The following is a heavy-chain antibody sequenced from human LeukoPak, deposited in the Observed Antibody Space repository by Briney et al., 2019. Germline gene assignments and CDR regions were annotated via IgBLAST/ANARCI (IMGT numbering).Heavy chain of an antibody. CDR3: ATGRSVRGVIIGSEDYFDY. V-gene: IGHV1-46*01. CDR2: INPSGGST. CDR1: GYTFTGYY. J-gene: IGHJ4*02. D-gene: IGHD3-10*01. Sequence: ASVKVSCKASGYTFTGYYMHWVRQAPGQGLEWMGIINPSGGSTSYAQKFQGRVTMTEDTSTDTAYMELSSLRSEDTAVYYCATGRSVRGVIIGSEDYFDYWGQGTLVTVSS.